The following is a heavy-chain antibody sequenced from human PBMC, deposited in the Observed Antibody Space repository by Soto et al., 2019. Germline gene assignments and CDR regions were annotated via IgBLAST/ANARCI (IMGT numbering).Heavy chain of an antibody. CDR3: ARDTRGYCSSTSCPDNYYYGMDV. D-gene: IGHD2-2*01. J-gene: IGHJ6*02. CDR1: GFTFSSYS. CDR2: ISSSSSTI. Sequence: GGSLRLSCAASGFTFSSYSMNWVRQAPGKGLEWVSYISSSSSTIYYADSVKGRFTISRDNAKNSLYLQMNSLRDEDTAVYYCARDTRGYCSSTSCPDNYYYGMDVWGQGTTVTVSS. V-gene: IGHV3-48*02.